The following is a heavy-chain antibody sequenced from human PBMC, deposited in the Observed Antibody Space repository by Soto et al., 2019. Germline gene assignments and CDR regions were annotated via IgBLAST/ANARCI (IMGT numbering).Heavy chain of an antibody. CDR1: GFSLSTSGVG. CDR2: IYWDDDK. D-gene: IGHD3-16*02. CDR3: AHIGNDYIWGSYRSEYMDV. J-gene: IGHJ6*03. Sequence: QITLKESGPTLVKPTQTLTLTCTFSGFSLSTSGVGVGWIRQPPGKALEWLALIYWDDDKRYSPSLKSRLTITKDTSKNQVVLTMTNMDPVDTATYYCAHIGNDYIWGSYRSEYMDVWGKGTTVTVS. V-gene: IGHV2-5*02.